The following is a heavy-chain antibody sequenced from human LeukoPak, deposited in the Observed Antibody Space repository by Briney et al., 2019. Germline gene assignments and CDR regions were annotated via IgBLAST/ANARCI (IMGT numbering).Heavy chain of an antibody. Sequence: GGSLRLSCAASGFTFSSYEMNWVRQAPGKGLEWVSYISSSGSTIYYADSVKGRFTISRDNAKNSLYLQMNSLRAEDTAVYYCARLTHYYDSSGPDGYWGQGTLVTVSS. D-gene: IGHD3-22*01. V-gene: IGHV3-48*03. CDR2: ISSSGSTI. J-gene: IGHJ4*02. CDR3: ARLTHYYDSSGPDGY. CDR1: GFTFSSYE.